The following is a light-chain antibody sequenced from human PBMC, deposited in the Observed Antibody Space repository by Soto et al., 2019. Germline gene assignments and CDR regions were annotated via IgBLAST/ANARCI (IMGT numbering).Light chain of an antibody. CDR2: SNN. CDR1: SSNIGSNT. J-gene: IGLJ3*02. CDR3: AAWDDSLNGPV. Sequence: QSVLTQPPSASGTPGQRVTISCSGSSSNIGSNTVNCYQQLPGTAPKLLIYSNNQRPSGVPDRFSGSKSGTSVSLAISGLQSEDEANYCCAAWDDSLNGPVFGGGTKLTVL. V-gene: IGLV1-44*01.